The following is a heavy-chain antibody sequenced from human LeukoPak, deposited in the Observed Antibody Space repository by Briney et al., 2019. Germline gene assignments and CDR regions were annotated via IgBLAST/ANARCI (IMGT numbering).Heavy chain of an antibody. CDR3: ARDVGYCSSTSCYWRTATNNWFDP. D-gene: IGHD2-2*01. V-gene: IGHV4-59*01. CDR2: IYYSGGT. J-gene: IGHJ5*02. CDR1: GGSISSYY. Sequence: SETLSLTCTVSGGSISSYYWSWLRQPPGKGLEWIGYIYYSGGTNYNPSLKSRVTISVDTSKNQFSLKLSSVTAADTAVYYCARDVGYCSSTSCYWRTATNNWFDPWGQGTLVTVSS.